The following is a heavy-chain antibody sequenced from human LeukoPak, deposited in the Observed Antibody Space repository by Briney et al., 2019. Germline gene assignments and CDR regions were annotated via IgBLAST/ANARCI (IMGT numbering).Heavy chain of an antibody. CDR2: ISWNSGSI. D-gene: IGHD6-19*01. CDR3: AKGPYSSGWYREGYFQH. V-gene: IGHV3-9*01. CDR1: GFTFDDYA. Sequence: GRSLRLSCAASGFTFDDYAMHWVRQAPGKGLEWVSGISWNSGSIGYADSVKGRFTISRDNAKNSLYLQMNSLRAEDTALYYCAKGPYSSGWYREGYFQHWGQGTLVTVSS. J-gene: IGHJ1*01.